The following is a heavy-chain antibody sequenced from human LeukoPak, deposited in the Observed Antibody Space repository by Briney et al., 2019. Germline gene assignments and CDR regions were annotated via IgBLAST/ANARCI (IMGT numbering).Heavy chain of an antibody. CDR2: INHSGST. CDR1: GGSFSGYY. J-gene: IGHJ6*02. CDR3: ARGQYSSSWSKLGMDV. V-gene: IGHV4-34*01. Sequence: ETLSLTCAVYGGSFSGYYWSWIRQPPGKGLEWIGEINHSGSTNYNPSLKSRVTISVDTSKNQFSLKLSSVTAADTAVYYCARGQYSSSWSKLGMDVWGQGTTVTVSS. D-gene: IGHD6-13*01.